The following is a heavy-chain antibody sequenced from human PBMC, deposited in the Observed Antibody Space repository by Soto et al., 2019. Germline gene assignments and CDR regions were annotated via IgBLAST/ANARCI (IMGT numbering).Heavy chain of an antibody. CDR1: GFTFSSYA. D-gene: IGHD6-13*01. Sequence: VQLLESGGGLVQPGGSLRLSCAASGFTFSSYAINWVRQAPGKGLEWVSAISGSGGSTYYADSVKGRFTISRDNSKNTLYLQMNSLRAEDTAVYYCAKALISGSSWIYYYGMDVWGQGTTVTVSS. CDR2: ISGSGGST. V-gene: IGHV3-23*01. J-gene: IGHJ6*02. CDR3: AKALISGSSWIYYYGMDV.